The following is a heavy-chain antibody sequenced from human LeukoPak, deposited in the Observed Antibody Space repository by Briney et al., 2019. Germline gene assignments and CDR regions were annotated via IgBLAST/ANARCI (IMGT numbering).Heavy chain of an antibody. J-gene: IGHJ1*01. V-gene: IGHV4-34*01. CDR1: GGSFSGYY. D-gene: IGHD3-22*01. CDR2: INHSGST. Sequence: SETLSLTCAVYGGSFSGYYWSWIRQPPGKGLEWIGEINHSGSTNYNPSLKSRVTISVDTSKNQFSLKLSSVTAADTAVYYCAGFDSRRYFQHWGQGTLVTVSS. CDR3: AGFDSRRYFQH.